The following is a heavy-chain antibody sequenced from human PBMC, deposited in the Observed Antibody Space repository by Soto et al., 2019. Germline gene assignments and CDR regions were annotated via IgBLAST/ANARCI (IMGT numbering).Heavy chain of an antibody. V-gene: IGHV4-30-2*06. CDR1: GASVSGGGYS. CDR2: IYHFGSI. CDR3: AEVWETVDGTTYYYYGFDV. Sequence: HLQASGSGLVKPLETLTLTCAVSGASVSGGGYSWNWIRQSPGKGLEWIGYIYHFGSIYYNPSLKSRVTLSVDRSQNQFSRKLNYVTAADTADYFCAEVWETVDGTTYYYYGFDVWGLGTTVTVSS. J-gene: IGHJ6*02. D-gene: IGHD1-26*01.